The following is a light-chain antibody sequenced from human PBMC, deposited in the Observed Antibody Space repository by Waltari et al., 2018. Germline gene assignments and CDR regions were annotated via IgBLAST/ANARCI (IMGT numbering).Light chain of an antibody. CDR1: SSNIGSNY. J-gene: IGLJ1*01. CDR2: RKN. V-gene: IGLV1-47*01. CDR3: AAWDDSLRGGV. Sequence: QSVLTQPPSASGTPGQRVTISCSGSSSNIGSNYVYWYQQLPGTAPKRLIFRKNQRPAGVPDRFSGSTAGTSASLAISGLRSEDEADYYCAAWDDSLRGGVFGTGTRVTVL.